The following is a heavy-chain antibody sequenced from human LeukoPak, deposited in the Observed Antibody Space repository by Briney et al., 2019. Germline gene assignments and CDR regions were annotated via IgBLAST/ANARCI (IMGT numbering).Heavy chain of an antibody. V-gene: IGHV3-48*01. CDR3: ARTYYDFWSGYLNYFDY. D-gene: IGHD3-3*01. CDR2: LGSSSSTI. Sequence: GGSLRLSCAASGFTFSSYSMNWFGQAPGRGLEGVYYLGSSSSTIYYADPVKGRFTISRDNAKNSLYLQMNSLRAEDTAVYYCARTYYDFWSGYLNYFDYWGQGILVTVSS. CDR1: GFTFSSYS. J-gene: IGHJ4*02.